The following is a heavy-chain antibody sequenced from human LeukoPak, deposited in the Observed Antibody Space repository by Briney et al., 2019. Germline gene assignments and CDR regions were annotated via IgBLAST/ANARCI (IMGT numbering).Heavy chain of an antibody. D-gene: IGHD3-16*01. CDR2: ISGDGGST. CDR1: GFTVSSNS. CDR3: AKGTVVFGGDYFDY. Sequence: GGSLRLSCTVSGFTVSSNSMSWVRQAPGKGLEWVSAISGDGGSTYYADSVKARFTISRDNSKNTLYLQMNSLRAEDTALYYCAKGTVVFGGDYFDYWGQGTLVTVSS. J-gene: IGHJ4*02. V-gene: IGHV3-23*01.